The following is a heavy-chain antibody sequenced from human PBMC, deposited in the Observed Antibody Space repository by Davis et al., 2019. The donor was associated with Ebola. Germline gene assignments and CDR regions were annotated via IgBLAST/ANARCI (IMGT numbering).Heavy chain of an antibody. CDR2: IIPILGIA. CDR3: ARDGYSGTKEDGMDV. V-gene: IGHV1-69*04. Sequence: SVKVSCKASGGTFSSYAISWVRQAPGQGLEWMGRIIPILGIANYAQKFQGRVTITADKSTSTAYMELSSLRSEDTAVYYCARDGYSGTKEDGMDVWGQGTTVTVSS. J-gene: IGHJ6*02. CDR1: GGTFSSYA. D-gene: IGHD1-26*01.